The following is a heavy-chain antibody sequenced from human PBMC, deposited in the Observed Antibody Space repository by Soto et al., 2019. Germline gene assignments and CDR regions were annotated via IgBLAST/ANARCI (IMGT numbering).Heavy chain of an antibody. D-gene: IGHD2-21*02. CDR2: IYYSGTT. J-gene: IGHJ4*02. Sequence: KASETLSLTCTVSGASISSSDYYWGWVRQTPGKGLDWIGNIYYSGTTYYNPSLKSRVTISVDTSKNQFSLKLNSVTAADTAVYYCARFLVPASRNTDCDYWGQGTLVTSPQ. CDR3: ARFLVPASRNTDCDY. V-gene: IGHV4-39*01. CDR1: GASISSSDYY.